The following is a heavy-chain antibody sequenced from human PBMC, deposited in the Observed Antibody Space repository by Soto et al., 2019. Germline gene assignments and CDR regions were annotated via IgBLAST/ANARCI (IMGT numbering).Heavy chain of an antibody. CDR3: AISQKRGGRTTFIY. Sequence: GGSLRLRCGAAECNFSSYGIRWVSQAPGKGLEWVAVIWYDGSNKYYADSVKGRFTISRDNAENSLYLQMNSLRAEDTALYYCAISQKRGGRTTFIYWVQGTQVPVSS. CDR2: IWYDGSNK. J-gene: IGHJ4*02. V-gene: IGHV3-33*03. CDR1: ECNFSSYG. D-gene: IGHD3-16*01.